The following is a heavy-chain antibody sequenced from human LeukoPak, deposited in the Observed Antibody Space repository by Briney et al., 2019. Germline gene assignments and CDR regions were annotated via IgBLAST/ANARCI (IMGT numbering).Heavy chain of an antibody. CDR1: GFTFSSYE. CDR3: ARDLRFLEWLPPFDY. Sequence: PGGSLRLSCAASGFTFSSYEMNWVRQAPGKGLEWVSYISSSGSTIYYADSVKGRFTISRDNAKNSLYLQMNSLRAEDTAVYYCARDLRFLEWLPPFDYWGQGTLVTVSS. J-gene: IGHJ4*02. D-gene: IGHD3-3*01. CDR2: ISSSGSTI. V-gene: IGHV3-48*03.